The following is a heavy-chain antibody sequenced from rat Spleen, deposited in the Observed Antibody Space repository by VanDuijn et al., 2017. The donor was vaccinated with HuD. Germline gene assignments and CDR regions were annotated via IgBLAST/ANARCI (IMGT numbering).Heavy chain of an antibody. Sequence: QVQLKESGPGLVQPSQTLSLTCTVSGFSLTNSGVSWVRQPPGKGLEWIGEIWSGGSTDYNSALKSRLSISRDTSKSQVFLKMNSLQTEDTATYYCARDPLLGAPFDYWGQGVMVTVSS. CDR3: ARDPLLGAPFDY. V-gene: IGHV2-4*01. CDR2: IWSGGST. CDR1: GFSLTNSG. D-gene: IGHD5-1*01. J-gene: IGHJ2*01.